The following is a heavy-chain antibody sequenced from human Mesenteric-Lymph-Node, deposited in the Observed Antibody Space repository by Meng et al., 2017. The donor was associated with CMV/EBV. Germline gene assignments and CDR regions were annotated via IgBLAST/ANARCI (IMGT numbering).Heavy chain of an antibody. J-gene: IGHJ4*02. Sequence: GPLRLSCTVSGGSISSSSYYWGWIRQPPGKGLEWIGSMYYTGSTYYNPSLISRVTISVDMSKSQFSLKLSSVTAADTAVYYCVRELVDGNPGGYWGQGSLVTVSS. CDR3: VRELVDGNPGGY. CDR2: MYYTGST. D-gene: IGHD1-14*01. V-gene: IGHV4-39*07. CDR1: GGSISSSSYY.